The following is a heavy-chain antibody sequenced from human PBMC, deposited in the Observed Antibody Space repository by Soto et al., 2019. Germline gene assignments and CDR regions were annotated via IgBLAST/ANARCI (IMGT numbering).Heavy chain of an antibody. CDR3: ARETVGIAVAGNNYYGMDV. V-gene: IGHV4-61*01. Sequence: PSETLSLTCTVSGGSVSSGSYYWSWIRQPPGKGLEWIGYIYYSGSTNYNPSLKSRVTISVDTSKNQFSLKLSSVTAADTAVYYCARETVGIAVAGNNYYGMDVWGQGTTVTVSS. CDR2: IYYSGST. D-gene: IGHD6-19*01. CDR1: GGSVSSGSYY. J-gene: IGHJ6*02.